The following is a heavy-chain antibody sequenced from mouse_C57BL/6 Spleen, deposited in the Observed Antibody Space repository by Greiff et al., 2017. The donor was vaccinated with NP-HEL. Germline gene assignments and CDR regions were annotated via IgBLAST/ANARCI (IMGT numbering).Heavy chain of an antibody. V-gene: IGHV5-6*01. J-gene: IGHJ2*01. Sequence: EVQLQESGGDLVKPGGSLKLSCAASGFTFSSYGMSWVRQTPDKRLEWVATISSGGSYTYYPDSVKGRFTISRDNAKNTLYLQMSSLKSEDTAMYYCARHGDRYYFDYWGQGTTLTVSS. CDR2: ISSGGSYT. CDR3: ARHGDRYYFDY. CDR1: GFTFSSYG.